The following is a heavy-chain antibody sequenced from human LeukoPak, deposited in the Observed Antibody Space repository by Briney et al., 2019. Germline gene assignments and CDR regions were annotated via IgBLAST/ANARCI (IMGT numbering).Heavy chain of an antibody. V-gene: IGHV1-46*01. Sequence: VKVSCKASGYTFTGYYMHWVRQAPGQGLEWMGIINPSGGSTSYAQKFQGRVTMTRDTSTSTVYMELSSLRSEDTAVYYCARGWSDYDFWSGYGSPDYWGQGTLVTVSS. CDR1: GYTFTGYY. J-gene: IGHJ4*02. D-gene: IGHD3-3*01. CDR3: ARGWSDYDFWSGYGSPDY. CDR2: INPSGGST.